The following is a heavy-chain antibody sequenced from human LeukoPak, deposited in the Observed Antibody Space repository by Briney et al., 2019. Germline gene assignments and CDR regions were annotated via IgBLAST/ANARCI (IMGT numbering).Heavy chain of an antibody. CDR2: ISGSGDRT. CDR1: GFTFSVAW. V-gene: IGHV3-23*01. J-gene: IGHJ4*02. Sequence: GGSLRLSCAVSGFTFSVAWIHWVRQAPGKGLEWVSVISGSGDRTLNPDSVQGRFTISRDNSKNTLYLQMNSLRGDDTAIYYCAKSQAGVNAPLDYWGQGTLVTVSS. CDR3: AKSQAGVNAPLDY. D-gene: IGHD3-10*01.